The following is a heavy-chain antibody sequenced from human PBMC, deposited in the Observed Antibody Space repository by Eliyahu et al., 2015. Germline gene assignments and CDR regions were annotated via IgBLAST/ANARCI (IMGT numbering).Heavy chain of an antibody. Sequence: QVQLQQWGAGLLKPSETLSLTCAVYGGSFSGYYWSWIRQPPGKGLEWIGEINHSGSTNYNPSLKSRVTISVDTSKNQFSLKLSSVTAADTAVYYCASRPSRDTAMVILYYFDYWGQGTLVTVSS. CDR3: ASRPSRDTAMVILYYFDY. J-gene: IGHJ4*02. D-gene: IGHD5-18*01. CDR1: GGSFSGYY. CDR2: INHSGST. V-gene: IGHV4-34*01.